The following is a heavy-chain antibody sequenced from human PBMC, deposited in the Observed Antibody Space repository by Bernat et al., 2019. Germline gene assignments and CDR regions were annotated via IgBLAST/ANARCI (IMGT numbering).Heavy chain of an antibody. V-gene: IGHV3-20*04. CDR2: INWNGGST. J-gene: IGHJ4*02. D-gene: IGHD6-13*01. CDR1: GFTFDDYG. Sequence: EVQLVESGGGVVRPGGSLRLSCAASGFTFDDYGMSWVRQAPGKGLEWGSGINWNGGSTGYADSVKGRFTISRDNAKNSLYLQMNSLRAEDTALYYCARVTVLGAAAAQPLYFDYWGQGTLVTVSS. CDR3: ARVTVLGAAAAQPLYFDY.